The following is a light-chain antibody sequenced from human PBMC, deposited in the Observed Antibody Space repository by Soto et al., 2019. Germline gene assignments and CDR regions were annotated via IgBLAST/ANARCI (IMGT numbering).Light chain of an antibody. CDR1: SSDVGGYNY. CDR3: CSYADRYSLYV. V-gene: IGLV2-11*01. J-gene: IGLJ1*01. Sequence: QSALTQPRSVSGSPGQSVTISCTGTSSDVGGYNYVSWYQQHPGKAPKLMIYDVSKRPSGVPDRFSGSKSGNTASLTISGLQVEDEADYYCCSYADRYSLYVFGTGTKLTVL. CDR2: DVS.